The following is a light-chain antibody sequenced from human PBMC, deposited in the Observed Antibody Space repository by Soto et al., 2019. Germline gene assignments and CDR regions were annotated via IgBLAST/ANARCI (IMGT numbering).Light chain of an antibody. J-gene: IGKJ5*01. Sequence: EMIMTQSPATLSLSPGERATLSCRASQSVSNHVAWYQQKNGQAPRLLIYHTYIRATGIPAKFSGSGSGREFILTNSSLQSEDFAGYYCQQYNTWPSSTSFGQGTRLAIK. V-gene: IGKV3D-15*01. CDR3: QQYNTWPSSTS. CDR2: HTY. CDR1: QSVSNH.